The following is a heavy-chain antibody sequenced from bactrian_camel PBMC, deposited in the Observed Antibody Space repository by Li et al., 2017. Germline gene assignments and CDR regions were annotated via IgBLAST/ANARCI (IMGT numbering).Heavy chain of an antibody. J-gene: IGHJ4*01. CDR1: EKSSKTTC. D-gene: IGHD6*01. CDR3: AAAYRAVCDSNWLWTSRYNY. CDR2: INTNHGAP. V-gene: IGHV3S1*01. Sequence: HVQLVESGGGLVQPGGSLRLSCAASEKSSKTTCISWFRQVPGKERERVSTINTNHGAPYIADSVKGRFTLSRGDAKNTVYLQMNKLTPEDTAMYYCAAAYRAVCDSNWLWTSRYNYWGQGTQVTVS.